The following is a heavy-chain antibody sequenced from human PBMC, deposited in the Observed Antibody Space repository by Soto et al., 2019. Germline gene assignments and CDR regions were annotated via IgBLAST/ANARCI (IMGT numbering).Heavy chain of an antibody. V-gene: IGHV3-23*01. J-gene: IGHJ3*02. CDR3: AKEGFGITSGGVIVGDAFDI. Sequence: EVQLLESGGGLVQPGGSLRLSCAASGFTFSSYAMSWVRQAPGKGLEWVSAISGSGGSTYYADSVKGRFTISRDNSKNTLYLQMNSLRAEDTAVYYCAKEGFGITSGGVIVGDAFDIWGQGTMVTVSS. D-gene: IGHD3-16*02. CDR2: ISGSGGST. CDR1: GFTFSSYA.